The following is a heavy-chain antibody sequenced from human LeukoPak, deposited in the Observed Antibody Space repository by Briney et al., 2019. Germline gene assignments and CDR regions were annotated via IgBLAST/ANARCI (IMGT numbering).Heavy chain of an antibody. V-gene: IGHV1-18*01. J-gene: IGHJ5*01. CDR2: ISAYDGNT. CDR1: GYTFTSYG. CDR3: ARGRRYCSGGSCYSGWFDS. D-gene: IGHD2-15*01. Sequence: ASVKVSCKASGYTFTSYGISWVRQAPGQGLEWMGWISAYDGNTNYEHNLQGRVTMTTDTSTSTAYMELRSLRSEDTAVYYCARGRRYCSGGSCYSGWFDSWGQGTLVTVSS.